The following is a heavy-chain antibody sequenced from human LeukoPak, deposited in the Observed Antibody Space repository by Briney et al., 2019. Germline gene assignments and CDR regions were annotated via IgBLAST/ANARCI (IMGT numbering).Heavy chain of an antibody. Sequence: GGSLRLSCAASGFTFSDYYMSWIRQAPGKGLEWVSYISSSSSYTNYADSVKGRFIISRGNFENTLYLHMNSLRADDTAIYYCARAGKAAAFDCWGQGTLVTVSS. CDR3: ARAGKAAAFDC. J-gene: IGHJ4*02. D-gene: IGHD2-15*01. CDR2: ISSSSSYT. CDR1: GFTFSDYY. V-gene: IGHV3-11*05.